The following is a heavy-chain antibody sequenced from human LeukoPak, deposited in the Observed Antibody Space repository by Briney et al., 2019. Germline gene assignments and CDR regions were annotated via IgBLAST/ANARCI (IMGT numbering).Heavy chain of an antibody. V-gene: IGHV3-30*02. CDR1: GFTFSSYG. Sequence: GGSLRLSCAASGFTFSSYGMHWVRQAPGKGLEWVAFIRYDGSNKYYADSVKGRFTISRDNSKNTLYLQMNSLRAEDTAVYYCARLWFGELFLDYWGQGTLVTVSS. D-gene: IGHD3-10*01. CDR2: IRYDGSNK. J-gene: IGHJ4*02. CDR3: ARLWFGELFLDY.